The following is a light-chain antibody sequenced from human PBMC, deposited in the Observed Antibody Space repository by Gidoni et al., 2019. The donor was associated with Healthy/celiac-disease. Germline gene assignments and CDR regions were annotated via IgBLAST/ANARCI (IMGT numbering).Light chain of an antibody. CDR2: RKN. V-gene: IGLV1-47*01. CDR3: AAWDDSLSGPV. CDR1: SSNIGSNY. J-gene: IGLJ2*01. Sequence: QSVLTQPPSASGTAGQRVTIYCSGSSSNIGSNYVYWYQQLLGTAPKLLIYRKNQRPSGVPDRFSGSKSGTSASLAISGLRSEDEADYYCAAWDDSLSGPVFGGGTKLTVL.